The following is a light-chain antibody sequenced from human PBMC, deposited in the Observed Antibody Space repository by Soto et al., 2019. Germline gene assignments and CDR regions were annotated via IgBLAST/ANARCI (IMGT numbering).Light chain of an antibody. J-gene: IGKJ5*01. V-gene: IGKV3-15*01. CDR1: QSVSSD. CDR3: QQYNNWPSIT. CDR2: GAS. Sequence: EIVMTQSPATLSVSPGERATLACRAGQSVSSDLAWYQHKPGQAPRLLIYGASTRATGIPARFSGSGSGTEFTLTIISLQYEDFAVYYCQQYNNWPSITFGQGTRLEIK.